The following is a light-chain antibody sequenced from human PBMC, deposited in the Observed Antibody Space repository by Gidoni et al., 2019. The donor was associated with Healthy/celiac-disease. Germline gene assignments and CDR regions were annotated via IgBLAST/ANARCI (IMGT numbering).Light chain of an antibody. Sequence: DLQMTQSPSSLSASVGDRVTITCRASQSISSYLNWYQQKPGKAPKLLIYAASSLQSGVPSRVSGSGSGTDFTLTISSLQPEDFATYYCQQSYSTPLTFXGXTKVXIK. CDR3: QQSYSTPLT. CDR2: AAS. V-gene: IGKV1-39*01. J-gene: IGKJ4*01. CDR1: QSISSY.